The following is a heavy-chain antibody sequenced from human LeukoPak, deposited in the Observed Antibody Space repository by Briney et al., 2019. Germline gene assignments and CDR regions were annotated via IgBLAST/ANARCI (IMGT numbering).Heavy chain of an antibody. J-gene: IGHJ4*02. CDR1: GYSFTSYW. D-gene: IGHD2-8*01. CDR2: IYPGDSDT. Sequence: GESLKISCKGSGYSFTSYWIGWVRQMPGKGLEWMGIIYPGDSDTRYGPSFQGQVTISADKSISTAYLHWSSLKASDTAMYYCARSTMVYASDYWGQGTLVTVSS. CDR3: ARSTMVYASDY. V-gene: IGHV5-51*01.